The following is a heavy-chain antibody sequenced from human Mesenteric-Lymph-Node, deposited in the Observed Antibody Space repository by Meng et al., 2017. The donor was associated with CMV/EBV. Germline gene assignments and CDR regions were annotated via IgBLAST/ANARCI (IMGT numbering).Heavy chain of an antibody. CDR2: IYYSGIT. Sequence: SETLSLTCSVSGGSISSGDYYWSWIRQPPGKGLEWIGYIYYSGITYYNPSLKSRVTISVDTSKNQFSLKLSSVTAADTAVYYCARVAVAGTVDYWGQGTLVTVSS. CDR3: ARVAVAGTVDY. J-gene: IGHJ4*02. V-gene: IGHV4-30-4*08. CDR1: GGSISSGDYY. D-gene: IGHD6-19*01.